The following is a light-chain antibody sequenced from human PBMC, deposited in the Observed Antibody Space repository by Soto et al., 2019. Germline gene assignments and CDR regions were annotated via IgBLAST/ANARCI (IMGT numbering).Light chain of an antibody. J-gene: IGKJ2*01. CDR2: GAS. CDR1: LSVGSSY. V-gene: IGKV3-20*01. Sequence: EIVLTQSPGTLSLSPGERATLSCRASLSVGSSYLAWYQQKPGQAPRLLIYGASSRATGIPDRFSGSGSGTVFTLTISRLEPEDFAVYYCQQYGSSPPYTFGQGTKLEIK. CDR3: QQYGSSPPYT.